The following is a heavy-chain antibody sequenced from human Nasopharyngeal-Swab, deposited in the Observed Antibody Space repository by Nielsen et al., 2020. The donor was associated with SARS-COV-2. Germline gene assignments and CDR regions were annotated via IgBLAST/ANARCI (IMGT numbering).Heavy chain of an antibody. J-gene: IGHJ4*02. CDR1: GFTFSSYA. V-gene: IGHV3-23*01. D-gene: IGHD3-22*01. Sequence: GGSLRLSCAASGFTFSSYAMSWVRQAPGKGLEWVSVISGSGGSTYYADSVKGRFTISRDNSKNTLYLQMNSLRAEDTAVYYCARYDDYYDGSGYAYWGQGTLVTVSS. CDR2: ISGSGGST. CDR3: ARYDDYYDGSGYAY.